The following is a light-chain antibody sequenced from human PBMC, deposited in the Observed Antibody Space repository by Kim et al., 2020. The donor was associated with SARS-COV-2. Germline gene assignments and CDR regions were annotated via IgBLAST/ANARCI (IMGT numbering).Light chain of an antibody. CDR2: GAS. J-gene: IGKJ2*01. CDR3: QQYIDWPPMYT. Sequence: SPGERATLSCRASQSVSSNLAWYQQKPGQAPRLLIYGASTRATGVPGRFSGSGSGTDFTLTISSLQSEDFAVYYCQQYIDWPPMYTFGQGTKLEI. CDR1: QSVSSN. V-gene: IGKV3-15*01.